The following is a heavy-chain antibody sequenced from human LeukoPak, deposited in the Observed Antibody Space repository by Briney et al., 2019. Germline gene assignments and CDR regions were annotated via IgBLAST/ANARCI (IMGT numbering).Heavy chain of an antibody. D-gene: IGHD6-13*01. J-gene: IGHJ6*03. V-gene: IGHV5-51*01. Sequence: GESLKISFKGSGCSFTSYWIGWGRTMPGKGMEWMGIIYPGDSDTRYSPSFQGQVTISADKSISTAYLQWSSLKASDTAMYYCARPRIAAAGNVYYMDVWGKGTTVTVSS. CDR1: GCSFTSYW. CDR2: IYPGDSDT. CDR3: ARPRIAAAGNVYYMDV.